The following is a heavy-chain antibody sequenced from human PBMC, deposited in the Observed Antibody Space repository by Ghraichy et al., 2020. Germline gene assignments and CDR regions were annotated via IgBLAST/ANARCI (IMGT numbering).Heavy chain of an antibody. CDR1: GGSISSYY. Sequence: SETLSLTCTVSGGSISSYYWSWIRQPPGKGLEWIGYIFYSGSTNYNPSFRSRVTLSVDTSKNQFSLRLSSVTAADTAVYYCARTVGYRAQYYFDYWGQGTLVTVSS. CDR3: ARTVGYRAQYYFDY. V-gene: IGHV4-59*08. J-gene: IGHJ4*02. D-gene: IGHD6-25*01. CDR2: IFYSGST.